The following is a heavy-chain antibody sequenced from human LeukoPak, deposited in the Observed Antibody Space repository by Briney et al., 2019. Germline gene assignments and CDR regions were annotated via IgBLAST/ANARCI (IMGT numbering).Heavy chain of an antibody. Sequence: GGSLRLSCAASGFTFDDYAMHWVRQAPGKGLEWVSGISWNSGSIGYADSVKGRFTISRGNAKNSLYLQMNSLRAEDTALYYCAKVPNSYYDSSGYYYDYWGQGTLVTVSS. D-gene: IGHD3-22*01. J-gene: IGHJ4*02. CDR3: AKVPNSYYDSSGYYYDY. V-gene: IGHV3-9*01. CDR2: ISWNSGSI. CDR1: GFTFDDYA.